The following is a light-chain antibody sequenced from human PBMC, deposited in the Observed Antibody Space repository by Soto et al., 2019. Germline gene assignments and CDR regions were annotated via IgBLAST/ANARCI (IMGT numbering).Light chain of an antibody. CDR3: MQATQSLWT. CDR1: QSLVXXXXXXX. CDR2: KVS. Sequence: IVMTQTPRSSLVTLGQAASISCKSSQSLVXXXXXXXLSCGQQRPGQPPRLLMYKVSYRFSGVTEKFSGSGAGTDFTLTISRVEAEDVGVYYCMQATQSLWTFGKGTKVQL. J-gene: IGKJ1*01. V-gene: IGKV2-24*01.